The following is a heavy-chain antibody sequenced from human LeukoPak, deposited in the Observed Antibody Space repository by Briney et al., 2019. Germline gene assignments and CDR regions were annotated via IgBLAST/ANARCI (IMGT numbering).Heavy chain of an antibody. CDR1: GYTFTGYY. V-gene: IGHV1-2*02. D-gene: IGHD5-24*01. J-gene: IGHJ4*02. CDR2: INPNSGGT. Sequence: GASVKVSCKASGYTFTGYYMHWVRQAPGQGLEWMGWINPNSGGTNYAQKFQGRVTMTRDTSISTACMELSRLRSDDTAVYCYARDDSYRWVFDYWGQGTLVTVSS. CDR3: ARDDSYRWVFDY.